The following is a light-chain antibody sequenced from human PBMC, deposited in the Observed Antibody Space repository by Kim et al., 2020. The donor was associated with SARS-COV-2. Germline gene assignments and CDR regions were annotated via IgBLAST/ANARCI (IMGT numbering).Light chain of an antibody. CDR1: QRIRNE. CDR3: LQDDSYPRT. V-gene: IGKV1-6*01. CDR2: AAS. Sequence: AIQMTQSPSSLSASVGDRITITCRASQRIRNELGWYQQRPGKAPKLLIYAASSLESGVSSRFRGSGSGTYFTLTISSLQPEDSATYYCLQDDSYPRTFGGGTKVEI. J-gene: IGKJ4*01.